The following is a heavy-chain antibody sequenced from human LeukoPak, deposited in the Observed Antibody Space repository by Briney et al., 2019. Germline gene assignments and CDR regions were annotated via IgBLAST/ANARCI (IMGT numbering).Heavy chain of an antibody. V-gene: IGHV4-39*07. J-gene: IGHJ4*02. D-gene: IGHD1-26*01. Sequence: SETLSLTCTVSGGSISSSSFYWGWIRQLPGKGLEWIGNIYYSGSTYYNPSLKSRVTISIDTSKNQFSLKLSSVTAADTAVYYCARVVGATAGYWGQGTLVTVSS. CDR2: IYYSGST. CDR1: GGSISSSSFY. CDR3: ARVVGATAGY.